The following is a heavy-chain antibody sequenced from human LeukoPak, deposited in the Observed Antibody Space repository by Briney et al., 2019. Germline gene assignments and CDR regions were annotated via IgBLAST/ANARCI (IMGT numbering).Heavy chain of an antibody. Sequence: PGGSLRLSCTASGFTFGDYAMSWFRQAPGKGLEWVGFIRSKAYGGTTEYAASVKGRFTISRDDSKSIAYLQMNSLKTEDTAVYYCTRPFSGIAVVGTGFDYWGQGTLVTVSS. J-gene: IGHJ4*02. D-gene: IGHD6-19*01. CDR1: GFTFGDYA. CDR3: TRPFSGIAVVGTGFDY. V-gene: IGHV3-49*03. CDR2: IRSKAYGGTT.